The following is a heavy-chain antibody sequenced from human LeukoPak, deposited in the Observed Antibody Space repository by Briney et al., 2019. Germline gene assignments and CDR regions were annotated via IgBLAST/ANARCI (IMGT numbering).Heavy chain of an antibody. D-gene: IGHD3-9*01. V-gene: IGHV1-69*01. Sequence: VASVKVSCKASGGTFSSYAISWVRQAPGQGLEWMGGIIPIFGTANYAQKFQGRVTITADESTSTAYMELSSLGSEDTAVYYCARDLTISGNPRAAFDIWGQGTMVTVSS. CDR1: GGTFSSYA. CDR3: ARDLTISGNPRAAFDI. J-gene: IGHJ3*02. CDR2: IIPIFGTA.